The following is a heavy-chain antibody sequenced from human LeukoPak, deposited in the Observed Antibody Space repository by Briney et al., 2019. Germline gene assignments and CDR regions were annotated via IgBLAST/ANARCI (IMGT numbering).Heavy chain of an antibody. Sequence: VKPSETVSLTCTVSGYSVSSGYYWGWIRQPPWKGLNYIGSIYHSGSTYYNPSLKSRVTISVDTSKNQFSLKLSSVTAADTAVYYCARADYDILTGYSIFDYWGQGTLVTVSS. CDR2: IYHSGST. CDR1: GYSVSSGYY. CDR3: ARADYDILTGYSIFDY. V-gene: IGHV4-38-2*02. D-gene: IGHD3-9*01. J-gene: IGHJ4*02.